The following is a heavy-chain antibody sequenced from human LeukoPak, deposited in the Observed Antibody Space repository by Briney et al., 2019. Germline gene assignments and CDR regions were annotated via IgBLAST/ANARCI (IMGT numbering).Heavy chain of an antibody. CDR2: IYYSGST. CDR3: ALGGAYGGNSAVDY. V-gene: IGHV4-59*01. CDR1: GGSISSYY. J-gene: IGHJ4*02. Sequence: SETLSLTCAVYGGSISSYYWSWIRQPPGKGLEWIGYIYYSGSTNYNPSLKSRVTISVDTSKNQFSLKLSSVTAADTAVYYCALGGAYGGNSAVDYWGQGTLVTVSS. D-gene: IGHD4-23*01.